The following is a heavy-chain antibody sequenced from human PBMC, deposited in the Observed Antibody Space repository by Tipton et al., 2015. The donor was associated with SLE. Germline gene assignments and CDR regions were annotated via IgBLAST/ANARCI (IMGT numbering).Heavy chain of an antibody. D-gene: IGHD5-12*01. V-gene: IGHV4-39*07. CDR2: IFQTGSTNSGST. J-gene: IGHJ4*02. CDR3: ARHRAYSGYDLFYFDY. Sequence: TLSLTCTVSGGSISSSSYYWDWVRQSPGKGLEWIGSIFQTGSTNSGSTKYNPSLESRVSTSLDTSKNQISLKLTSVTTADTAMYYCARHRAYSGYDLFYFDYWGQGTLVTVSS. CDR1: GGSISSSSYY.